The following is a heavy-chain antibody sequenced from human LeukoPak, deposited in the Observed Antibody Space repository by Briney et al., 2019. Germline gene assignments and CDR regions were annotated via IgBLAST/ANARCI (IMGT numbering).Heavy chain of an antibody. D-gene: IGHD3-22*01. V-gene: IGHV1-46*01. CDR3: ARVLGSITTPYYYDSSGSFLY. Sequence: ASVKVSCKASGYTFTSYYMHWVRQAPGRGLEWMGIINPSGGSTSYAQKFQGRVTMTRDTSTSTVYMELSSLRSEDTAVYYCARVLGSITTPYYYDSSGSFLYWGQGTLVTVSS. CDR2: INPSGGST. J-gene: IGHJ4*02. CDR1: GYTFTSYY.